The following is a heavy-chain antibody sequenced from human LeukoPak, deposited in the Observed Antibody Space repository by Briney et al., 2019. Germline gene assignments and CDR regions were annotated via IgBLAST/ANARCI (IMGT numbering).Heavy chain of an antibody. CDR1: GFTFSSYA. V-gene: IGHV3-30*04. Sequence: GGSLRLSCAASGFTFSSYAMHWVRQAPGKGLEWVAVISYDGSNKYYADSVKGRFTISRDNSKNTLYLQMNSLRAEDTAVYYCARGYGSGIAGAGWFDPWGQGTLVTVSS. CDR3: ARGYGSGIAGAGWFDP. J-gene: IGHJ5*02. D-gene: IGHD3-10*01. CDR2: ISYDGSNK.